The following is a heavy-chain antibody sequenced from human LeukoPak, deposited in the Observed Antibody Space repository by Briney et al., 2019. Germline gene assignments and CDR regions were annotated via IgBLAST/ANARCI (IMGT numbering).Heavy chain of an antibody. D-gene: IGHD2-21*01. CDR2: IKQDGSEK. V-gene: IGHV3-7*02. Sequence: GGSLRLSCAASGFALSTYWMTWVRQAPGKGLEWVANIKQDGSEKYYADSVKGRFTISRDNAKNSLYLQMNSLRVEDTAVYYCARLKGERSLFENWGQGTLVTVSS. CDR1: GFALSTYW. CDR3: ARLKGERSLFEN. J-gene: IGHJ4*02.